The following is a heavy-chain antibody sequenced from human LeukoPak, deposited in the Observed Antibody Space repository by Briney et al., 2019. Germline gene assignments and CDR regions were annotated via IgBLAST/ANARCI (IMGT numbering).Heavy chain of an antibody. CDR1: GFTFSSYA. V-gene: IGHV3-23*01. CDR3: AKDNSEVTTWFAY. D-gene: IGHD4-17*01. Sequence: GGSLRLSCAASGFTFSSYAMSWVRQAPGKGLEWVSAISGSGGSTYYADSVKGRFTISRDNSKNTLYLQMNSLRAEDTAVYYCAKDNSEVTTWFAYWGERTLVTVSS. CDR2: ISGSGGST. J-gene: IGHJ4*02.